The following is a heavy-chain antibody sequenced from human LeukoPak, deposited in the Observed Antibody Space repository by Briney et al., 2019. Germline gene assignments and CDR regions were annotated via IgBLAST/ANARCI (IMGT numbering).Heavy chain of an antibody. J-gene: IGHJ1*01. Sequence: SVTVSCKASGGTFINYSISWVRQAPGQGLEWMGKIIPILGVENYAQKFQGRVTMTAGKSTNTAYMELSSLTSDDTAVYYCARAPSDYADDGLAGSDSEYFPHWGQGTQVTVSS. D-gene: IGHD4-17*01. V-gene: IGHV1-69*04. CDR3: ARAPSDYADDGLAGSDSEYFPH. CDR1: GGTFINYS. CDR2: IIPILGVE.